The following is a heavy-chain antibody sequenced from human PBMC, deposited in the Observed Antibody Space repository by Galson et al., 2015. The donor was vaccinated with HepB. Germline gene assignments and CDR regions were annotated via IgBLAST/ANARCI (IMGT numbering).Heavy chain of an antibody. J-gene: IGHJ4*02. CDR2: VNHYGGST. Sequence: SVKVSCKASGYTFTSDYMHWVRQAPGQGLEWMGIVNHYGGSTTYAQKFQGRVAMTWDTSTTPVYMELSSLRSDDTAVYYCARDRRLFGVVLDYWGQGTLVSVSS. D-gene: IGHD3-3*01. V-gene: IGHV1-46*01. CDR1: GYTFTSDY. CDR3: ARDRRLFGVVLDY.